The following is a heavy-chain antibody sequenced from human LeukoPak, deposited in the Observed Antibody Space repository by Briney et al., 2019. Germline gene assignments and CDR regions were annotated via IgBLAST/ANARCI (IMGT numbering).Heavy chain of an antibody. CDR1: GFTFSSYS. V-gene: IGHV3-48*01. CDR3: AKDGIVVVPAARAYYYYYMDV. J-gene: IGHJ6*03. Sequence: PGGSLRLSCAASGFTFSSYSMNWVRQAPGKGLEWVSFISSSSGSIYYADSVKGRFTISRDNSKNTLYLQMNSLRAEDTAVYYCAKDGIVVVPAARAYYYYYMDVWGKGTTVTVSS. D-gene: IGHD2-2*01. CDR2: ISSSSGSI.